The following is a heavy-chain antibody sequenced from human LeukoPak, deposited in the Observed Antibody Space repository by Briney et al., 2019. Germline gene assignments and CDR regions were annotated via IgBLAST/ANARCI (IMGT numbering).Heavy chain of an antibody. CDR1: GGSISSYY. CDR3: AGRFLEWLPNAFDI. V-gene: IGHV4-4*07. Sequence: SETLSLTCTVSGGSISSYYWSWIRQPAGKGLEWIGRIYNRGSTNYNPSLKSRVTMSVGTSKNQCSLKRSSVTAADTAVYYCAGRFLEWLPNAFDIWGQGTMFTVSS. CDR2: IYNRGST. D-gene: IGHD3-3*01. J-gene: IGHJ3*02.